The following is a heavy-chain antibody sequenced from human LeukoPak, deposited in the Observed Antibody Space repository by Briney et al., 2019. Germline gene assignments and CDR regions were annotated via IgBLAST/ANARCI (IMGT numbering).Heavy chain of an antibody. CDR3: ARDGEDIVVVVAATGYFDY. D-gene: IGHD2-15*01. CDR2: ISAYNGNT. V-gene: IGHV1-18*01. CDR1: GYTFTSYG. Sequence: ASVKVSCKASGYTFTSYGISWVRQAPGQGLEWMGWISAYNGNTNYAQKFQGRVTITADKSTSTAYMELSSLRSEDTAVYYCARDGEDIVVVVAATGYFDYWGQGTLVTVSS. J-gene: IGHJ4*02.